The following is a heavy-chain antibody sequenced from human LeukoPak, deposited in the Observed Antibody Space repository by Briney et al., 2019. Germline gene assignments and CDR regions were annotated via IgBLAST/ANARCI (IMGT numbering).Heavy chain of an antibody. D-gene: IGHD5-12*01. CDR2: IFYSGST. Sequence: SETLSLTCTVSGGSISSSSFYWDWIRQPPGKGLEWIGTIFYSGSTYYNPSLKSRITISVDTPKNQFSLKLSSVTAADTAVYYCARHSRSGYSDYESAFDIWGQGTMVIVSS. CDR3: ARHSRSGYSDYESAFDI. CDR1: GGSISSSSFY. V-gene: IGHV4-39*01. J-gene: IGHJ3*02.